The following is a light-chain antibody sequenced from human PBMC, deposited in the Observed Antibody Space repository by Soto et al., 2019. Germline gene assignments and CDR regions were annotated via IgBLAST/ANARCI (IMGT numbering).Light chain of an antibody. CDR1: SSDIGYYNH. CDR3: SSDTSSTSHV. V-gene: IGLV2-14*03. Sequence: QSALTQPASVSGSPGQSITISCTGTSSDIGYYNHVSWYQHHPGKAPKVLIYDVNNRPSGASNRFSGSKSGNTASLTISGLQAEDEADYYCSSDTSSTSHVFGTGTKLTVL. J-gene: IGLJ1*01. CDR2: DVN.